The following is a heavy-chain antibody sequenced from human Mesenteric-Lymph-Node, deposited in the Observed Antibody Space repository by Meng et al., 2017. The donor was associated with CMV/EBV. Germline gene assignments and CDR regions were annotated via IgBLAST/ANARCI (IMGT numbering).Heavy chain of an antibody. CDR1: GGSFSGYY. Sequence: QVPLLRWAAGLWKPSETLSLTCAVYGGSFSGYYWSWIRQPPGKGLEWIGEINHSGVPNYNPSLKSRVTISLDRSKNQFSLKLSSVTAEDTAVYYCARGSDIPVNNYWGQGTLVTVSS. J-gene: IGHJ4*02. CDR3: ARGSDIPVNNY. V-gene: IGHV4-34*01. D-gene: IGHD2-15*01. CDR2: INHSGVP.